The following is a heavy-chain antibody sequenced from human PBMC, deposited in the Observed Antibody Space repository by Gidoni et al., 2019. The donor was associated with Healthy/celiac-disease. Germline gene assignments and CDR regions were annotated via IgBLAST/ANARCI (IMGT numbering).Heavy chain of an antibody. D-gene: IGHD3-22*01. V-gene: IGHV3-33*01. J-gene: IGHJ4*02. CDR2: IWYDGSNK. CDR3: ARAKYYYDSSGYYPDGGFDY. CDR1: GFTFSSHG. Sequence: QVQLVESGGGVVQPGRSLRLSCAASGFTFSSHGMHWVRQAPGKGLEWVAVIWYDGSNKYYADSVKGRFTISRDNSKNTLYLQMNSLRAEDTAVYYCARAKYYYDSSGYYPDGGFDYWGQGTLVTVSS.